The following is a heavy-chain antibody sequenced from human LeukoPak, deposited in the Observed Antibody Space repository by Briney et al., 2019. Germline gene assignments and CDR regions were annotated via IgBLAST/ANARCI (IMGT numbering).Heavy chain of an antibody. V-gene: IGHV4-39*01. CDR2: IYYSGST. CDR3: ARQTYYDILTGSEFDY. J-gene: IGHJ4*02. CDR1: GGSISSSSYY. D-gene: IGHD3-9*01. Sequence: SETLSLTCTVSGGSISSSSYYWGWIRQPPGKGLEWIGSIYYSGSTYYNPSLKSRVTISVDMSKNQFSLKLSSVTAADTAVYYCARQTYYDILTGSEFDYWGQGTLVTVSS.